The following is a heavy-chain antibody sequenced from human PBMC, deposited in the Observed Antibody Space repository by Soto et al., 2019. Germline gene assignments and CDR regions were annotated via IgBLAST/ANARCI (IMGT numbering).Heavy chain of an antibody. D-gene: IGHD6-13*01. CDR3: ARGLSYGSSNWFDP. J-gene: IGHJ5*02. CDR2: IIPIFGTA. Sequence: SVKVSRKASGYTFSSYAISWVRPALGQGLEWMGGIIPIFGTANYAQKFQGRVTITADESTSTAYMELSSLRSEDTAVYYCARGLSYGSSNWFDPWGQGTLVTVSS. V-gene: IGHV1-69*13. CDR1: GYTFSSYA.